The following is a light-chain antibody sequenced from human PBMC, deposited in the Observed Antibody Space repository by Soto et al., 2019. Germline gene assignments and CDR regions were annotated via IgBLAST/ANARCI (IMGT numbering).Light chain of an antibody. CDR2: EVS. CDR1: SSDVGGYNY. CDR3: QSYTSSRTLV. V-gene: IGLV2-14*01. J-gene: IGLJ2*01. Sequence: QSVLTQPASVSGSPGQSITISCTGTSSDVGGYNYVSWYQQHPGKAPKLMIYEVSNRPSGVSNRFSGSKSGNTASLTISGLQAEDEADYYCQSYTSSRTLVFGGGTKVTVL.